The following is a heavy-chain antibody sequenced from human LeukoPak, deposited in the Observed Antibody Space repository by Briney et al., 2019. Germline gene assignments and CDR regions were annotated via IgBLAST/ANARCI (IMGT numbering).Heavy chain of an antibody. CDR1: GFTFDDYA. D-gene: IGHD6-19*01. CDR3: AKDFPPSTVAGFEY. Sequence: PRGSLRLSCAASGFTFDDYAMHWVRQAPGKGLWWVSLISGDGGSIYYADSVKGRFTISRDNSKNSLYLQMNRLRAEDTALYYCAKDFPPSTVAGFEYWGQGTLVTVSS. CDR2: ISGDGGSI. J-gene: IGHJ4*02. V-gene: IGHV3-43*02.